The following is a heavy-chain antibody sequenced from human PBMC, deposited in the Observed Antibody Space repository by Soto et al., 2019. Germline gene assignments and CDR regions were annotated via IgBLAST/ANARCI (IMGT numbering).Heavy chain of an antibody. CDR2: IYYSGST. D-gene: IGHD5-18*01. CDR3: ARGRRGYSLDNWFDP. J-gene: IGHJ5*02. Sequence: SETLSLSCTVSGGSISSGGYYWSWIRQHPGKGLEWIGYIYYSGSTYYNPSLKSRVTISVDTSKNQFSLKLSSVTAADTAVYYCARGRRGYSLDNWFDPWGQGTLVTVSS. V-gene: IGHV4-31*03. CDR1: GGSISSGGYY.